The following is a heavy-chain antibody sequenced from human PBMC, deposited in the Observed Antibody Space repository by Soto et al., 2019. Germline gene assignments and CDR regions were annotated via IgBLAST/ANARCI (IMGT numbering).Heavy chain of an antibody. CDR3: ARDSRLAATCDYEY. D-gene: IGHD6-25*01. Sequence: QVQLVQSGAEVKKPGASVKVSCKASGYTFISYGIRRVRQAPGQGLEWMGWISAYNGNTNYAQKLQGRVTMTTDTSTSSAYMELRSLGSDYTSVYYCARDSRLAATCDYEYWGQVTLVTV. CDR2: ISAYNGNT. V-gene: IGHV1-18*01. CDR1: GYTFISYG. J-gene: IGHJ4*02.